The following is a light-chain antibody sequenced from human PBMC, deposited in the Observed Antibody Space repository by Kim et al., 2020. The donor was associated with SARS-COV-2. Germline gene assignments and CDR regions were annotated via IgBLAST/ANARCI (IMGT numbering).Light chain of an antibody. V-gene: IGLV3-21*04. CDR3: QVWDSSSDQRV. Sequence: APRKTARITCGGNSSGSKSVNWYQQRPGQAPVLVIHYDRDRPSGIPGRFSGSNSRNTATLTISRVEAGDEAEYYCQVWDSSSDQRVFDGGTQLTVL. CDR2: YDR. J-gene: IGLJ3*02. CDR1: SSGSKS.